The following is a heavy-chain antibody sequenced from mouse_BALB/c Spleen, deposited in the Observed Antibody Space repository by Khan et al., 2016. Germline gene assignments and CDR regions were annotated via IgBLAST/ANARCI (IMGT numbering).Heavy chain of an antibody. V-gene: IGHV9-3-1*01. J-gene: IGHJ1*01. D-gene: IGHD1-1*01. Sequence: QFQLVQSGPELKKPGKTVKISCKASGYTFTNYGMNWVKQGPGKGLKWLGWLNTSSLKSTYADDFKRRFAFYLEPSANTAYLPINTLKHEDTSTYFCSRYRYYYGSSRYFDVCGAGTTVTVAS. CDR3: SRYRYYYGSSRYFDV. CDR2: LNTSSLKS. CDR1: GYTFTNYG.